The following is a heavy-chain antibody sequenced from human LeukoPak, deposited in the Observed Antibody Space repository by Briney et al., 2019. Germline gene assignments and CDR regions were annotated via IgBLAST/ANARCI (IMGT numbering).Heavy chain of an antibody. D-gene: IGHD3-22*01. CDR2: ISAYNGNT. Sequence: GASVKVSCKASGYTFTSYGISWVRQAPGQGLEWMGWISAYNGNTNYAQKLQGRVTMTTDTSTSTAYMELRSLRSDDTAVYYCARGGNYYDSSGYPFDYWGQGTLVTVSS. J-gene: IGHJ4*02. CDR1: GYTFTSYG. V-gene: IGHV1-18*01. CDR3: ARGGNYYDSSGYPFDY.